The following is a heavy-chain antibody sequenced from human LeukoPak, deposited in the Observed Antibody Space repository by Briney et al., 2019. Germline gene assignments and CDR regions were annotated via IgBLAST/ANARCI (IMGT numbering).Heavy chain of an antibody. CDR1: GGSISSSSYY. J-gene: IGHJ3*02. CDR3: ARAPLSGYYSIDAFDI. D-gene: IGHD3-22*01. CDR2: IYYSGST. Sequence: PSETLSLTCTVSGGSISSSSYYWSWIRQHPGKGLEWIGYIYYSGSTYYNPSLKSRVTISVDTSKNQFSLKLSSVTAADTAVYYCARAPLSGYYSIDAFDIWGQGTMVTVSS. V-gene: IGHV4-31*03.